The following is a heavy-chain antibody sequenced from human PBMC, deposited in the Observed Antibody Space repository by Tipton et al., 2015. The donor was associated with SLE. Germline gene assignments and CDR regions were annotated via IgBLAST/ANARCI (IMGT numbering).Heavy chain of an antibody. D-gene: IGHD1-1*01. Sequence: SLRLSCAASGFTVSSNYMSWVRQAPGKGLEWVSVIYSGGSTYYADSVKGRFTISRDNSKNTLYLQMNNLRAEDTAVFHCARKGGYTSDVKYRYMDVWGKGTTVTVSS. CDR3: ARKGGYTSDVKYRYMDV. CDR2: IYSGGST. V-gene: IGHV3-53*01. CDR1: GFTVSSNY. J-gene: IGHJ6*04.